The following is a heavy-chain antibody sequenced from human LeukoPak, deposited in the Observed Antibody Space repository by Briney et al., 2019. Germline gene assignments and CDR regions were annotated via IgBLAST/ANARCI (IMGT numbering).Heavy chain of an antibody. Sequence: GGSLRLSCVASGFIFSSYAMSWVRQAPGKGLEWVSGIRGSGDSTYYADSVKGRFTISRDNSKKTLYLQMNSLRAEDTAVYYCAKNLQRTDSGSHYYWGQGTLVTVSS. V-gene: IGHV3-23*01. D-gene: IGHD3-10*01. CDR3: AKNLQRTDSGSHYY. CDR2: IRGSGDST. CDR1: GFIFSSYA. J-gene: IGHJ4*02.